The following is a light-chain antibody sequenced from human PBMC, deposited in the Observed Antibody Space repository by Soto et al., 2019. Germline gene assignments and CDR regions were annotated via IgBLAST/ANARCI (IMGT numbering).Light chain of an antibody. J-gene: IGKJ2*01. CDR1: QTISSW. V-gene: IGKV1-39*01. CDR3: QQSYSTPPGT. Sequence: DIQMTQSPSTLSGSVGYRVTITCRASQTISSWLAWYQQKPGKAPNLLIYDASSLQSGVPSRFSGSGSGTDFTLTISSLQPEDFATYYCQQSYSTPPGTFGQGTKVDI. CDR2: DAS.